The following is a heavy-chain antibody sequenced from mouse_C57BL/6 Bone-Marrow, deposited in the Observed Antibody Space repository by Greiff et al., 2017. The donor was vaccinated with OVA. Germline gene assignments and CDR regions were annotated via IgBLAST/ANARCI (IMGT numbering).Heavy chain of an antibody. J-gene: IGHJ4*01. D-gene: IGHD2-1*01. CDR1: GFTFSDYY. CDR3: ALWYPNYYAMDY. CDR2: ISNGGGST. V-gene: IGHV5-12*01. Sequence: VQLKQSGGGLVQPGGSLKLSCAASGFTFSDYYMYWVRQTPEKRLEWVAYISNGGGSTYYPDTVKGRFTISRDNAKNTLYLQMSRLKSEDTAMYYCALWYPNYYAMDYWGQGTSVTVSS.